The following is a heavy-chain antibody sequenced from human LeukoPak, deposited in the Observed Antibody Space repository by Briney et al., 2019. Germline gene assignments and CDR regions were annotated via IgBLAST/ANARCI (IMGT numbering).Heavy chain of an antibody. CDR2: IKQDGSGK. D-gene: IGHD4-17*01. Sequence: GGSLRLSCVVSGFTFSNYWMIWVRQAPGKGLEWVANIKQDGSGKYYADSVKGRFSISRDNSKNTLYLQMNSLRAEDTAVYYCAREHDYGDYYFDYWGQGTLVTVSS. CDR3: AREHDYGDYYFDY. V-gene: IGHV3-7*03. J-gene: IGHJ4*02. CDR1: GFTFSNYW.